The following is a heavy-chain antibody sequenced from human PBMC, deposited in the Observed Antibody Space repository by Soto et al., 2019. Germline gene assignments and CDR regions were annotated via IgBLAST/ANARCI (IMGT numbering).Heavy chain of an antibody. J-gene: IGHJ6*02. CDR2: IYYSGST. D-gene: IGHD3-9*01. CDR1: GGSISSYY. CDR3: ARGPNILTGYYRGYYYGMDV. V-gene: IGHV4-59*12. Sequence: PSETLSLTCTVPGGSISSYYWSWIRQPPGKGLEWIGYIYYSGSTNYNPSLKSRVTISVDTSKNQFSPKLSSVTAADTAVYYCARGPNILTGYYRGYYYGMDVWGQGTTVTVSS.